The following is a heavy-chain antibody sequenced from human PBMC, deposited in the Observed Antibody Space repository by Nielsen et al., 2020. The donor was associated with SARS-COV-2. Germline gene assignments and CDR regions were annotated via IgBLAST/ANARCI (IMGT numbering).Heavy chain of an antibody. CDR3: ARAFSSWIVVVINAFDI. J-gene: IGHJ3*02. Sequence: SETLSLTCTVSGGSISSGGYYWSWIRQHPGKGLEWIGYIYYSGSTYYNPSLKSRVTISVDTSKNQFSLKLSSVTAADTAVYYCARAFSSWIVVVINAFDIWGQGTVVTVSS. CDR2: IYYSGST. CDR1: GGSISSGGYY. V-gene: IGHV4-31*03. D-gene: IGHD3-22*01.